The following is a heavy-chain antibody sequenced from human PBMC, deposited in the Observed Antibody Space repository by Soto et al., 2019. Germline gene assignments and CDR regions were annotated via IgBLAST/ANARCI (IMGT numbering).Heavy chain of an antibody. CDR3: AKDFLPSTTNAFDI. CDR2: ISGSVGST. CDR1: GFTFSSYV. V-gene: IGHV3-23*01. Sequence: WGSLRLSCAASGFTFSSYVMSWVRQAPGKGLEWVSAISGSVGSTYYADSVKGRFAISRDNSKNTXXXXXXXLRAEDTAMYYCAKDFLPSTTNAFDIWGQGTEVTVSS. J-gene: IGHJ3*02. D-gene: IGHD1-26*01.